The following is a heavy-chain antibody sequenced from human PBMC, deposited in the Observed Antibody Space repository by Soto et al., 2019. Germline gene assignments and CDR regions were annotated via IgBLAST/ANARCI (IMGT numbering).Heavy chain of an antibody. CDR3: AKDQHDYGDYGDLDAFDI. CDR1: GFTFSSYA. D-gene: IGHD4-17*01. J-gene: IGHJ3*02. CDR2: ISGSGGST. Sequence: GGSLRLSCAASGFTFSSYAMSWVRQAPGKGLEWVSAISGSGGSTYYADSVKGRFTISRDNSKNTLYLQMNSLRAEDTAVYYCAKDQHDYGDYGDLDAFDIWGQGTMVTVSS. V-gene: IGHV3-23*01.